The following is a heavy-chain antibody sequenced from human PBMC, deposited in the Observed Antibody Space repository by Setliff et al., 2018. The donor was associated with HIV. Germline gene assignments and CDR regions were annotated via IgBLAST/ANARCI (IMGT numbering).Heavy chain of an antibody. Sequence: GESLKISCAASGFTFSGAEIHWVRQASGKGLEWVGRIRSKADKYATDYAASVKGRFTISRDDAKNTAYLQMSSLKTEDTALYYCIPGGSSSIFFPHWGRGTLVTVSS. CDR1: GFTFSGAE. J-gene: IGHJ4*02. V-gene: IGHV3-73*01. CDR3: IPGGSSSIFFPH. CDR2: IRSKADKYAT. D-gene: IGHD2-2*01.